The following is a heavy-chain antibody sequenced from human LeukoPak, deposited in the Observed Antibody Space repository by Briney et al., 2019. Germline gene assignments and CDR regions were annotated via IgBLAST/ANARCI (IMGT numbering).Heavy chain of an antibody. J-gene: IGHJ6*02. Sequence: GSLRLSCAASGFTVNSDFMSWVRQAPGKGLEWVSVIRSGGNTHYADSVKGRFTISRDNSRNTVYLQMNSLRAEDTAVYYCARDVLWFGEGQGLDVWGQGTTVTVSS. CDR2: IRSGGNT. D-gene: IGHD3-10*01. CDR1: GFTVNSDF. CDR3: ARDVLWFGEGQGLDV. V-gene: IGHV3-66*01.